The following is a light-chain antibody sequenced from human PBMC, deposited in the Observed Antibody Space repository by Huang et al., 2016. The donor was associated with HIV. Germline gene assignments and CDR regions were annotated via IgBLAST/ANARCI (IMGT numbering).Light chain of an antibody. CDR1: QTITWW. J-gene: IGKJ1*01. CDR2: KAA. Sequence: DIQMTQSPSTLSASIGDKVTITSRASQTITWWLAWYQQKPGKAPKVLIYKAASLESGVPSRFSGSGSGTEFTLTISSLQPDDFATYYCQQYNAYPWTFGQGTKVEI. V-gene: IGKV1-5*03. CDR3: QQYNAYPWT.